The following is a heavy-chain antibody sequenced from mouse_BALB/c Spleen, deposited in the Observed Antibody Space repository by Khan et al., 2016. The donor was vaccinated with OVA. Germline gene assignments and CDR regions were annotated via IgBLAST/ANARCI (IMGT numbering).Heavy chain of an antibody. J-gene: IGHJ2*01. CDR2: INPTSGYT. V-gene: IGHV1-7*01. CDR3: ARDRIDY. CDR1: GYTFSSYW. Sequence: VKLLESGAEQAKPGASVKMSCKTSGYTFSSYWMHWVKQRPGQGLEWIGYINPTSGYTEYNEKFKDKATLSADKSSSTAYMQLTSLTSEDSAVYDCARDRIDYWGQGTTLTVSS.